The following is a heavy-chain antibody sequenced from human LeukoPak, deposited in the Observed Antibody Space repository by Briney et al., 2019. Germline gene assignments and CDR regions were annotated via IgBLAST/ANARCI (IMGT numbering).Heavy chain of an antibody. CDR2: IYYSGST. D-gene: IGHD2-2*01. V-gene: IGHV4-39*02. J-gene: IGHJ4*02. Sequence: SETLSLTCTVSGGSISSSSYSWGWIRQPPGKGLEWIGSIYYSGSTYYNPSLKSRVTISVDTSKNQFSLKLSSVTAADTAVYYCAREPYAVVVPAAPSYYFDYWGQGTLVTVSS. CDR1: GGSISSSSYS. CDR3: AREPYAVVVPAAPSYYFDY.